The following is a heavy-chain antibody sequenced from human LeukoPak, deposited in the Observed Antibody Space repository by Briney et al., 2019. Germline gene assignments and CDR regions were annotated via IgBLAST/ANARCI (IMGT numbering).Heavy chain of an antibody. CDR3: ARSYYYDYRQIDY. D-gene: IGHD3-22*01. CDR1: GDSISTSSYY. J-gene: IGHJ4*02. CDR2: IYYSGST. V-gene: IGHV4-39*01. Sequence: SETLSLTCTVSGDSISTSSYYWGWIRQPPGKGLEWLGSIYYSGSTYYNPSLKSRVTISVDTSKNQFSLNLYSVTAADTAVFYCARSYYYDYRQIDYWGQGTLVTVSS.